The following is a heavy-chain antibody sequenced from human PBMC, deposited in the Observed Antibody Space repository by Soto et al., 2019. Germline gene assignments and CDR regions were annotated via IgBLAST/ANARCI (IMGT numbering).Heavy chain of an antibody. CDR1: GFTFSRFS. CDR3: ARDHGMFLSYYYYGMDV. Sequence: QVQLVESGGGVVQPGRSLRLSCAAYGFTFSRFSMHWVRQAPGKGLAWVAVISYDGNNKHFAESVKGRFSISRDDSKNTVYLEMNNLRGDDSAVYYCARDHGMFLSYYYYGMDVWGQGTTVTVSS. V-gene: IGHV3-30-3*01. J-gene: IGHJ6*02. D-gene: IGHD3-10*02. CDR2: ISYDGNNK.